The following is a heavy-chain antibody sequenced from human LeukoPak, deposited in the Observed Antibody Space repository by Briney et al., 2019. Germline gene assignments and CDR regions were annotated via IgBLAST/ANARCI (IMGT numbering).Heavy chain of an antibody. CDR1: GFTFSSYS. V-gene: IGHV3-21*01. CDR3: ARGGLLWFGHPLDY. CDR2: ISSSSSYI. D-gene: IGHD3-10*01. Sequence: GGSLRLSCAASGFTFSSYSMNWVRQAPGKGLEWVSSISSSSSYIYYADSVKGRFTISRDNAKNSLYLQMNSLRAEDTAVYYCARGGLLWFGHPLDYWGQGTLVTVSS. J-gene: IGHJ4*02.